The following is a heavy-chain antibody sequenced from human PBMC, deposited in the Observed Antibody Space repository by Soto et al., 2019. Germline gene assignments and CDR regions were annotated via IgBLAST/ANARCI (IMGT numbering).Heavy chain of an antibody. J-gene: IGHJ6*02. Sequence: PGESLKISCKGSGYSFTSYWIGWVRQMPGKGLEWMGIIYPGDSDTRYSPSFQGQVTISADKSISTAYLQCSSLKASDTAMYYCARHGGYSRDYYGMDVWGQGTTVTVSS. CDR1: GYSFTSYW. CDR2: IYPGDSDT. CDR3: ARHGGYSRDYYGMDV. V-gene: IGHV5-51*01. D-gene: IGHD5-18*01.